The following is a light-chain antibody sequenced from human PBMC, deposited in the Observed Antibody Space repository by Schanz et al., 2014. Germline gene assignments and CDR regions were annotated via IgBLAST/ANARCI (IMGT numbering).Light chain of an antibody. J-gene: IGLJ2*01. CDR1: SSNIGSGYD. Sequence: QSVLTQPPSMSGAPGQRVTISCTGNSSNIGSGYDVHWYQCLPGTAPKLLIYDNNNRPSGVPDRFSVSTTATSASLAITGLQVEDEGDYCFHSYDSFLSAVVFGGGTKLTVL. V-gene: IGLV1-40*01. CDR2: DNN. CDR3: HSYDSFLSAVV.